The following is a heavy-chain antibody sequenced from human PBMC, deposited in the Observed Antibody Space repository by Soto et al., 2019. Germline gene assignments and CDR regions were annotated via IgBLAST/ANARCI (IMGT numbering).Heavy chain of an antibody. CDR2: IKSKTDGGTT. CDR3: TTAIVVPRCDP. Sequence: EVQLVESGGGLVKPGGSLRLSCAASGFTFNNAWMTWVRQAPGKGLEWVGRIKSKTDGGTTDYAAPVKGRLTISRDDSKNTVYLQMNSLKTEDTAVYYCTTAIVVPRCDPWGQGILVTVSS. D-gene: IGHD2-2*01. J-gene: IGHJ5*02. CDR1: GFTFNNAW. V-gene: IGHV3-15*01.